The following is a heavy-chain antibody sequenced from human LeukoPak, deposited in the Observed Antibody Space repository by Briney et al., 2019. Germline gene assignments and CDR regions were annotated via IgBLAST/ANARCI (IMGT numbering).Heavy chain of an antibody. D-gene: IGHD1/OR15-1a*01. Sequence: SSETLSLTCTVSGGAIRSHYWYWIRQPAGKGLEWIGRIYSSGYTNDNPSLKSRITMSVDMSKNQFSLRLNSVTAADTAVYYCARGEHSVDSWGQGMLVAVSS. CDR2: IYSSGYT. CDR3: ARGEHSVDS. V-gene: IGHV4-4*07. J-gene: IGHJ4*02. CDR1: GGAIRSHY.